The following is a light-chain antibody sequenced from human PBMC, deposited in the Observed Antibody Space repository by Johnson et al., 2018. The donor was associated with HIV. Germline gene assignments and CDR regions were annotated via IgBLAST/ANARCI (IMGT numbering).Light chain of an antibody. CDR2: EKN. V-gene: IGLV1-51*02. CDR1: SSNIGNNY. J-gene: IGLJ1*01. Sequence: QSVLTQPPSVSAAPGQKVTISCSGSSSNIGNNYVSWYQQLPGTAPKLLIYEKNKRPSGLPDRFSASKSGTSATLDITGLQTGDEADYYLATWGSSLGAHYGFGTGTKVTVL. CDR3: ATWGSSLGAHYG.